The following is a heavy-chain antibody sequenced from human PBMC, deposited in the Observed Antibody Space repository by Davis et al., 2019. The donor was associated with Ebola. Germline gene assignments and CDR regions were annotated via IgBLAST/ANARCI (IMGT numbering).Heavy chain of an antibody. CDR2: ISSSSSTI. CDR1: GFTFSSYS. Sequence: PGGSLRLSCAASGFTFSSYSMNWVRQAPGKGLEWVSYISSSSSTIYYADSVKGRFTISRDNAKNSLYLQMNSLRAEDTAVYYCARDSGDYYDSSGHNDAFDIWGQGTMVTVSS. J-gene: IGHJ3*02. CDR3: ARDSGDYYDSSGHNDAFDI. V-gene: IGHV3-48*04. D-gene: IGHD3-22*01.